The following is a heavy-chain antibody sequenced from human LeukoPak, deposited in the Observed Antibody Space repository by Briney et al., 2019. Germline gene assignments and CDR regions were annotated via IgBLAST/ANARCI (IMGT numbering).Heavy chain of an antibody. CDR3: ARGRIAVADLCY. J-gene: IGHJ4*02. D-gene: IGHD6-19*01. Sequence: SETLSLTCTVSGGSISSGSYYWSWIRQPAGKGLEWIGRIYTSGSTNYNPSLKSRVTISVDTSKNQFSLKLSSVTAADTAVYYCARGRIAVADLCYWGQGTLVTVSS. CDR1: GGSISSGSYY. CDR2: IYTSGST. V-gene: IGHV4-61*02.